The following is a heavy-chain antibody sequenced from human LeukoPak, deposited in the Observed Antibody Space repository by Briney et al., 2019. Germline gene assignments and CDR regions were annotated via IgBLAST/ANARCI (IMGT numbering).Heavy chain of an antibody. V-gene: IGHV3-33*06. CDR2: IWYDGSNK. D-gene: IGHD2-2*01. CDR3: AKDRNIVVVPAANDY. J-gene: IGHJ4*02. CDR1: GFTFSSYG. Sequence: GGSLRLSCAASGFTFSSYGMHWVRQAPGKGLEWVAVIWYDGSNKYYTDSVKGRFTISRDNSKNTLYLQMNSLRAEDTAVYYCAKDRNIVVVPAANDYWGQGTLVTVSS.